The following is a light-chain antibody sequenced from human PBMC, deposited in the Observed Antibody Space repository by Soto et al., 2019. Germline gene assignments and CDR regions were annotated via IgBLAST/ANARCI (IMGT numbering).Light chain of an antibody. V-gene: IGKV3-11*01. CDR2: DAS. J-gene: IGKJ5*01. CDR1: QSVSSY. Sequence: ILLTQSPATLSLSPGESPTVSCRASQSVSSYLLWYKQKPGQAPRHLIYDASNRATGIPARFSGSGSETDFTLTISSLEPEDFEVYYCQHRMNWALTFGQGTRLEIK. CDR3: QHRMNWALT.